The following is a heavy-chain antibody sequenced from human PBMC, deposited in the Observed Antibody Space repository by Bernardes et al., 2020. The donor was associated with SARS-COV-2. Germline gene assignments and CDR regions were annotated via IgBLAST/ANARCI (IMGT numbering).Heavy chain of an antibody. CDR1: GFTFSKYA. CDR2: ISSSSSYI. D-gene: IGHD6-13*01. Sequence: GGSLRLSCAASGFTFSKYAMNWVRQAPGKGLEWVSSISSSSSYIYYADSMKGRFTISRDNAENSLYLQMNSLSAEDTAIYYCARGFLVRAIAGTSDRGYYFDYWGQGTPVTVSS. V-gene: IGHV3-21*06. CDR3: ARGFLVRAIAGTSDRGYYFDY. J-gene: IGHJ4*02.